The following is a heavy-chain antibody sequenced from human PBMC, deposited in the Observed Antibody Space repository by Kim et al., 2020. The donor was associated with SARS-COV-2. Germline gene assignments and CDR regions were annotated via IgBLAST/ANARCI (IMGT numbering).Heavy chain of an antibody. CDR1: GYTFTSYG. V-gene: IGHV1-18*01. Sequence: ASVKVSCKASGYTFTSYGISWVRQAPGQGLEWMGWISAYNGNTNYAQKLQGRVTMTTDTSTSTAYMELRSLRSDDTAVYYCASPRPLGDLYGMDVWGQGTTVTVSS. D-gene: IGHD3-10*01. J-gene: IGHJ6*02. CDR2: ISAYNGNT. CDR3: ASPRPLGDLYGMDV.